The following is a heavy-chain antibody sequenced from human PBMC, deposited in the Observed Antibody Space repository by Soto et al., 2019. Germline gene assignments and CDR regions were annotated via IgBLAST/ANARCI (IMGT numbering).Heavy chain of an antibody. CDR2: IYYSGST. Sequence: SETLSLTCTVSGGSISSYYWSWIRQPPGKGLEWIGYIYYSGSTNYNPSLKSRVTISVDTSKNQFSLKLSSVTAADTAVYYCELRDGYNSDYWGQGTLVTVSS. V-gene: IGHV4-59*01. D-gene: IGHD5-12*01. J-gene: IGHJ4*02. CDR1: GGSISSYY. CDR3: ELRDGYNSDY.